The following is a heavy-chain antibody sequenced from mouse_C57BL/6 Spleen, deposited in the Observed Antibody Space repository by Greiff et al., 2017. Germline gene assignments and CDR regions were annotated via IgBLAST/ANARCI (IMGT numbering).Heavy chain of an antibody. Sequence: EVKLVESGGGLVKPGGSLKLSCAASGFTFSDYGMHWVRQAPEKGLEWVAYISSGRSTIYYADTVKGRFTISRDNAKNTLFLQMTSLRSEDTAMYYCAREGDYDTYAMDYWGQGTSVTVSS. CDR2: ISSGRSTI. J-gene: IGHJ4*01. D-gene: IGHD2-4*01. V-gene: IGHV5-17*01. CDR1: GFTFSDYG. CDR3: AREGDYDTYAMDY.